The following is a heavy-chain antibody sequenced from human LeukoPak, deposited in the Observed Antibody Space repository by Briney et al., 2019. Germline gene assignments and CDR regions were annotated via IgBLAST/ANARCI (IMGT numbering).Heavy chain of an antibody. D-gene: IGHD1-1*01. CDR1: GFTFGDYY. CDR2: ISSSGSTI. V-gene: IGHV3-11*01. CDR3: ARETGILSSYGMDV. J-gene: IGHJ6*02. Sequence: GGSLRLSCAASGFTFGDYYMSWIRQAPGKGLEWVSYISSSGSTIYYADSVKGRFTISRDNAKNSLYLQMNSLRAEDTAVYYCARETGILSSYGMDVWGQGTTVTVSS.